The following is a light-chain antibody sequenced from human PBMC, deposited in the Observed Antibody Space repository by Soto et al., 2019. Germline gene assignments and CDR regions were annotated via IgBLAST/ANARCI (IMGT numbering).Light chain of an antibody. J-gene: IGLJ2*01. CDR2: EVS. CDR3: SSYGGTNSLKV. CDR1: SSDVGGYNY. V-gene: IGLV2-8*01. Sequence: QSALTQPRSASGSPGQSVTISCTGTSSDVGGYNYVSWYQQHPGKAPKVMMYEVSKRPSGVPDRFSGSKSGNTASLTVSGLQAEDEADYYCSSYGGTNSLKVFGGGTKLTVL.